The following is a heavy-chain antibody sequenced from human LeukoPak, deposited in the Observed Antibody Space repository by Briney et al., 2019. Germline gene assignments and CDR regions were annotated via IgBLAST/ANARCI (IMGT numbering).Heavy chain of an antibody. CDR3: ARDFYNLFDY. CDR2: ISSGSYTT. V-gene: IGHV3-48*01. D-gene: IGHD1-1*01. J-gene: IGHJ4*02. Sequence: PGGSLRLSCAASGFTFSSYSMNWVRQAPGKGLEWVSYISSGSYTTYYADSVKGRFTISRDNAKNSLYLQMNSLRAEDMAVYYCARDFYNLFDYCGQGTLLTVSS. CDR1: GFTFSSYS.